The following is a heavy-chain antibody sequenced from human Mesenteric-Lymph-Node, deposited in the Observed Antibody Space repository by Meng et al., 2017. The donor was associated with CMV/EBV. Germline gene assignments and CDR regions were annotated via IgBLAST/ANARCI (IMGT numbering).Heavy chain of an antibody. CDR2: IRYDGSNK. CDR3: AKDSNPARYSYGTMDY. D-gene: IGHD5-18*01. Sequence: GGSLRLSCAASGFTFSSYGMHWVRQAPGKGLEWVAFIRYDGSNKYYADSVKGRFTISRDNSKNTLYLQMNSLRAEDTAVYYCAKDSNPARYSYGTMDYWGQGTLVTVSS. V-gene: IGHV3-30*02. J-gene: IGHJ4*02. CDR1: GFTFSSYG.